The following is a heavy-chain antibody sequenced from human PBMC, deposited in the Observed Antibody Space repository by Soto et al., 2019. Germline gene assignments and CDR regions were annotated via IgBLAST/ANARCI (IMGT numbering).Heavy chain of an antibody. CDR1: GFTFSSSA. CDR2: ISDSGDRT. J-gene: IGHJ5*02. Sequence: EEQLLESGGGLVQPGESLRLSCAASGFTFSSSAMNWVRQTPGKGLEWVSLISDSGDRTLYADSVRGRFSISRDNSKNTLYLQMYSLRAEDTAVYYCAKSLNINWKNWFDPWGQGTLVTVSS. D-gene: IGHD1-1*01. V-gene: IGHV3-23*01. CDR3: AKSLNINWKNWFDP.